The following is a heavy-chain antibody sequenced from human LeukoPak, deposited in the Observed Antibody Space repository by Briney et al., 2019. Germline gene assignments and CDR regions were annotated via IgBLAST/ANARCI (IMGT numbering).Heavy chain of an antibody. V-gene: IGHV3-23*01. CDR3: AKWEGNTRNYYDFWSGHPPAFDY. J-gene: IGHJ4*02. CDR2: ISGSGGST. D-gene: IGHD3-3*01. Sequence: PGGSLRLSCAASGFTFSSYAMSWVRQAPGKGLEWVSAISGSGGSTYYADSVKGRFTISRDNSKNTLYLQMNSLRAEDTAVYYCAKWEGNTRNYYDFWSGHPPAFDYWGQGTLVTVSS. CDR1: GFTFSSYA.